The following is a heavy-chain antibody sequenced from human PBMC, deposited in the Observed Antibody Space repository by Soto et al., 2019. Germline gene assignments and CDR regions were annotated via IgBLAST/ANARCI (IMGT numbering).Heavy chain of an antibody. Sequence: QVQLVQSGAEVKKPGSSVKVSCKASGGTFSSYTISWVRQAPGQGLEWMGRIIPILGIANYAQKFQGRVTFTADKSTSTAYMELSSLRSEDTAVYYCARAEDCSSTSCLSYYYYGMDVWGQGTTVTVSS. CDR1: GGTFSSYT. J-gene: IGHJ6*02. V-gene: IGHV1-69*02. CDR2: IIPILGIA. D-gene: IGHD2-2*01. CDR3: ARAEDCSSTSCLSYYYYGMDV.